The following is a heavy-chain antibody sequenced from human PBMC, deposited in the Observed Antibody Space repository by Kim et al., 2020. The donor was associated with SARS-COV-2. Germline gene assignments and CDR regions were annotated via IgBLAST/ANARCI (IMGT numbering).Heavy chain of an antibody. Sequence: DTVKGRFTISRDNSKNTLSLEMNSLRAEDTAIYYCAKDRIYGSGSYYYDFWGQGTLVTVSS. D-gene: IGHD3-10*01. J-gene: IGHJ4*02. V-gene: IGHV3-23*01. CDR3: AKDRIYGSGSYYYDF.